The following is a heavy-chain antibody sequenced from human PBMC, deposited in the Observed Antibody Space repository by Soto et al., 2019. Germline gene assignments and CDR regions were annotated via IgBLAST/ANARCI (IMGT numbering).Heavy chain of an antibody. J-gene: IGHJ4*02. CDR2: ISYDGSNK. CDR3: AKDRGYDFWSGYYTADY. Sequence: QVQLVESGGGVVQPGRSLRLSCAASGFTFISYGMHWVRQAPGKGLEWVAVISYDGSNKYYADSVKGRFTISRDNSKNTLYLQMNSLRAEDTAVYYCAKDRGYDFWSGYYTADYWGQGTLVTVSS. V-gene: IGHV3-30*18. D-gene: IGHD3-3*01. CDR1: GFTFISYG.